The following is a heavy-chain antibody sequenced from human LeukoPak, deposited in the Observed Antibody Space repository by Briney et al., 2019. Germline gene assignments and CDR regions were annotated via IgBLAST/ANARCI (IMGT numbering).Heavy chain of an antibody. CDR3: ARGRAFFGELFYFDY. Sequence: PSETLSLTCASYGGSFSGYYWSWIRHPPGKGLEWIGEINYSGSTNYNPSLKSRVTISVDTSKSQFSLKLNSMIAADTAVYYCARGRAFFGELFYFDYWGQGTLVAVSS. J-gene: IGHJ4*02. CDR2: INYSGST. CDR1: GGSFSGYY. V-gene: IGHV4-34*01. D-gene: IGHD3-10*01.